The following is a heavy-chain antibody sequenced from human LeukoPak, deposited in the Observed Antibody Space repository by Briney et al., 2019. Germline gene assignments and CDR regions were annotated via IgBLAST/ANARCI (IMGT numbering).Heavy chain of an antibody. CDR1: GFSFSSFW. D-gene: IGHD6-6*01. J-gene: IGHJ4*02. V-gene: IGHV3-7*01. Sequence: GGSLRLSCAASGFSFSSFWMIWVRQAPGKGLEWVASIKQDESQKFYVDSVKGRFTVSRDNANNLLYLQLNSLRAEDTAVYYCARATRMYSSSSSIDYWGQGTLVTVSS. CDR2: IKQDESQK. CDR3: ARATRMYSSSSSIDY.